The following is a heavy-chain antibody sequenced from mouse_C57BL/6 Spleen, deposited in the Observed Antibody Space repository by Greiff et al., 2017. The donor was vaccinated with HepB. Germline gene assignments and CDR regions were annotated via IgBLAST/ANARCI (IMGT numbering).Heavy chain of an antibody. CDR1: GFTFSDYG. V-gene: IGHV5-17*01. D-gene: IGHD1-1*01. CDR2: ISSGSSTI. CDR3: ARNYGSSY. J-gene: IGHJ2*01. Sequence: EVKLMESGGGLVKPGGSLKLSCAASGFTFSDYGIHWVRQAPEKGLEWVAYISSGSSTIYYADTVKGRFTISRDNAKNTLFRQMTSLRSEDTAMYYCARNYGSSYWGQGTTLTVSS.